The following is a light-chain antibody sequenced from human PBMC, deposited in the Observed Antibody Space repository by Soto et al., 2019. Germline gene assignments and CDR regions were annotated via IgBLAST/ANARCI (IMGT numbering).Light chain of an antibody. CDR3: QQYGRSPWT. CDR1: QSVSSNY. CDR2: GAS. V-gene: IGKV3-20*01. Sequence: EFVLTQSPDTLSLSPGERATLSCRASQSVSSNYLAWYQQKPGQAPRLLIYGASSRATGIPDRFSGSGSGTDFTLTVSRVEPEDFAVYYWQQYGRSPWTFGQGTKVEIK. J-gene: IGKJ1*01.